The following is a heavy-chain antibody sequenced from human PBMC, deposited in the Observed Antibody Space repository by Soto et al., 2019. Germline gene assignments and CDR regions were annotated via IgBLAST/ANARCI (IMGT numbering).Heavy chain of an antibody. CDR2: ISAYNGNT. J-gene: IGHJ6*03. D-gene: IGHD6-13*01. CDR1: GYTFTSYG. V-gene: IGHV1-18*01. CDR3: ARAPQAAAGIYYYYYMDV. Sequence: GASVKVSCKASGYTFTSYGISWVRQAPGQGLEWTGWISAYNGNTNYAQKLQGRVTMTTDTSTSTAYMELRSLRSDDTAVYYCARAPQAAAGIYYYYYMDVWGKGTTVTVSS.